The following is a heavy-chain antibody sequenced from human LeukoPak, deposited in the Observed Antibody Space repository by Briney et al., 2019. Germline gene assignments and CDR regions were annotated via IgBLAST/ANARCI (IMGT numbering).Heavy chain of an antibody. V-gene: IGHV3-7*01. CDR3: ASGIAVADNYYYYYMDV. J-gene: IGHJ6*03. CDR1: GFTFSSYS. Sequence: PGGSLRLSCAASGFTFSSYSMNWVRQAPGKGLEWVANIKQDGSEKYYVDSVKGRFTISRDNAKNSLYLQMNSLRAEDTAVYYCASGIAVADNYYYYYMDVWGKGTTVTISS. D-gene: IGHD6-19*01. CDR2: IKQDGSEK.